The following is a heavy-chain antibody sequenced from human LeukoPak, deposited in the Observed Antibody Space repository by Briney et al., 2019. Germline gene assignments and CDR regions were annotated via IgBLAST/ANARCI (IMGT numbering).Heavy chain of an antibody. CDR1: GFTFSNYA. Sequence: GGSLRLSCSASGFTFSNYAMHWVRQAPGKGLEYVSVITSNGGSTYYADSVKGRFTISRDNYKSTLYLQMSTLRAEDTAVYYCEKDRLSLNAGYCDYWRQGTLVSVSS. D-gene: IGHD6-25*01. CDR2: ITSNGGST. J-gene: IGHJ4*02. V-gene: IGHV3-64D*06. CDR3: EKDRLSLNAGYCDY.